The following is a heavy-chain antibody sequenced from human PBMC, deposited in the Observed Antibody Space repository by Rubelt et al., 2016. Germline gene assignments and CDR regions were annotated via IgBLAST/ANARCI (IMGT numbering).Heavy chain of an antibody. CDR3: ARASGIAAAGTGPGGAVDI. Sequence: QVQLVQSGAEVKKPGASVKVSCKGSDYGNNWVRQAPGQGLEWMGWINPNSGGTNYAQKFQGRVTMTRDTSISTAYMELSRLRSDDTAVYYCARASGIAAAGTGPGGAVDIWGQGTMVTVSS. D-gene: IGHD6-13*01. J-gene: IGHJ3*02. V-gene: IGHV1-2*02. CDR1: DYG. CDR2: INPNSGGT.